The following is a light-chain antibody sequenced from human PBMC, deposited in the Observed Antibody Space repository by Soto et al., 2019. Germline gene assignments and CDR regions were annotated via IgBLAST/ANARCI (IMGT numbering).Light chain of an antibody. CDR2: DVS. Sequence: QSVLTQPASVSGSPGQSITISCTGTSSDVGGYNYVSWYQQHPGQAPELMIYDVSNRPSGVSSRFSGSKYGNTASLTISGLQAEDEADYYYSSYTSSSTYVFGTGTKLTVL. V-gene: IGLV2-14*03. CDR1: SSDVGGYNY. J-gene: IGLJ1*01. CDR3: SSYTSSSTYV.